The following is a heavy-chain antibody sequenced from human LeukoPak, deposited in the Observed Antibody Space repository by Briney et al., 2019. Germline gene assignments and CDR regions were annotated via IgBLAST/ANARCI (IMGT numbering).Heavy chain of an antibody. V-gene: IGHV4-38-2*02. CDR2: IYHSGST. D-gene: IGHD3-9*01. Sequence: TSSETLSLTCVVSGYSISSGYYWGWIRQPPGKGLEWIGSIYHSGSTYYNPSLKSRVTISVDTSKNQFSLKLSSVTAADTAVYYCARDPAGNILTGYYSKFNFDYWGQGTLVTVSS. CDR3: ARDPAGNILTGYYSKFNFDY. CDR1: GYSISSGYY. J-gene: IGHJ4*02.